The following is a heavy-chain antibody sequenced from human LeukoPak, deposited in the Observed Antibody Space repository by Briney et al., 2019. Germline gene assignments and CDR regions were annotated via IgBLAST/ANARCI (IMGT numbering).Heavy chain of an antibody. J-gene: IGHJ4*02. CDR1: GGSMSSSSYY. Sequence: PSETLSLTCTVSGGSMSSSSYYWGCIRQPPGKGLEWIGSIYYSGSTYQNPSLKSRVTISVDTSKNQFSLKLSSVTAADTAVYYCARVSSSWQMLVDYWGQGTLVTVSS. CDR3: ARVSSSWQMLVDY. D-gene: IGHD6-13*01. V-gene: IGHV4-39*07. CDR2: IYYSGST.